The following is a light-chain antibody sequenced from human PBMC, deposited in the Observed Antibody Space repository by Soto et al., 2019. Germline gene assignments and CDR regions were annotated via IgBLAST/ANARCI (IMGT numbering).Light chain of an antibody. CDR2: DVN. CDR1: SSDVGGYNY. J-gene: IGLJ2*01. Sequence: QSALTQPASVSGSPGQSITISCTGTSSDVGGYNYVSWFQQHPGRAPKLMIYDVNNRPSGVSNRFSGSKSGTTASLMISGLQAEDEAEYFCSSYAGTNTLVVFGGGTQLTVL. CDR3: SSYAGTNTLVV. V-gene: IGLV2-14*01.